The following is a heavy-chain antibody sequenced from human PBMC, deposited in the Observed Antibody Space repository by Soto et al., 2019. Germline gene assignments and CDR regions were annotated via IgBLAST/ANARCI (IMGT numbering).Heavy chain of an antibody. J-gene: IGHJ6*02. CDR2: IYYSGST. D-gene: IGHD3-9*01. V-gene: IGHV4-59*01. CDR1: CGSISSYY. CDR3: ARFYILTGYSHYYYGMDV. Sequence: SETLSLTCTVSCGSISSYYWSWIRQPPGKGLEWIGYIYYSGSTNYNPSLKSRVTISVDTSKNQFSLKLSSVTAADTAVYYCARFYILTGYSHYYYGMDVWGQGTTVTVSS.